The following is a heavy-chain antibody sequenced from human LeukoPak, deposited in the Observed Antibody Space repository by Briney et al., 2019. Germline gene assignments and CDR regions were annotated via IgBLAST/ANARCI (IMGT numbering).Heavy chain of an antibody. J-gene: IGHJ4*02. D-gene: IGHD3-9*01. V-gene: IGHV3-7*01. CDR2: IKQDGSEK. CDR3: ARDYPLDWLYDN. CDR1: GFTFSSFW. Sequence: PGGSLRLSCAASGFTFSSFWMSWVRQAPGKGLEWVANIKQDGSEKYHVDSVKGRFTISRDNAKNSLYLQMNSLRAEDTAVYYCARDYPLDWLYDNWGQGTLVTVSS.